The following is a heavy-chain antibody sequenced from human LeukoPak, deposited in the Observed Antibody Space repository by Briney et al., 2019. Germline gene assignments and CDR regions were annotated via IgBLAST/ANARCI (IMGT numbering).Heavy chain of an antibody. CDR2: IYYSGST. J-gene: IGHJ4*02. D-gene: IGHD6-19*01. CDR1: GGSISSYY. CDR3: ARVSKQWGDLYFDY. V-gene: IGHV4-59*01. Sequence: SETLSLTCTVSGGSISSYYWSWIRQPPGKGLEWIGYIYYSGSTNYNPSLKSRVTISVDTSKNQFSLKLSSVTAAGTAVYYCARVSKQWGDLYFDYWGQGTLVTVSS.